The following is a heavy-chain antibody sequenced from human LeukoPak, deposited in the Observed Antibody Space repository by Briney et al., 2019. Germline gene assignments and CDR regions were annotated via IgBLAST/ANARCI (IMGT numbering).Heavy chain of an antibody. CDR1: GYTFTGYY. J-gene: IGHJ4*02. CDR3: ARLLTGTTFDY. D-gene: IGHD1-20*01. V-gene: IGHV7-4-1*02. CDR2: INTNTGNP. Sequence: ASVKVSCKASGYTFTGYYMHWVRQAPGQGLEWMGWINTNTGNPTYAQGFTGRFVFSLDTSVSTAYLQISSLKAEDTAVYYCARLLTGTTFDYWGQGTLVTVSS.